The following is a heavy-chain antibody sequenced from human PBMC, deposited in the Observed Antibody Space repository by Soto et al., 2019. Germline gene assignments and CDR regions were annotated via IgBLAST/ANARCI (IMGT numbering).Heavy chain of an antibody. J-gene: IGHJ6*01. Sequence: PSEAMPLTDARYSRTVGGVYWSRIRQPPGKGLEWIGEISQSGHTNYSPSLKRRVSISIDTSKKQFSLNLASVSAVDTAVSYCAISPKVRGPSSTRFPFWG. D-gene: IGHD1-26*01. CDR1: SRTVGGVY. CDR3: AISPKVRGPSSTRFPF. CDR2: ISQSGHT. V-gene: IGHV4-34*08.